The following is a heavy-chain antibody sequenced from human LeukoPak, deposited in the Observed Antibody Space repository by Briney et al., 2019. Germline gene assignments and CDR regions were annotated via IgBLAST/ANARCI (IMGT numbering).Heavy chain of an antibody. CDR3: ARERYSYGQDAFDI. CDR2: INPNSGGT. V-gene: IGHV1-2*02. CDR1: GCTFTGYY. J-gene: IGHJ3*02. Sequence: ASVKVSCKASGCTFTGYYMHWVRQAPGQGLEWMGWINPNSGGTNYAQKFQGRVTMTRDTSISTAYMELSRLRSDDTAVYYCARERYSYGQDAFDIWGQGTMVTVSS. D-gene: IGHD5-18*01.